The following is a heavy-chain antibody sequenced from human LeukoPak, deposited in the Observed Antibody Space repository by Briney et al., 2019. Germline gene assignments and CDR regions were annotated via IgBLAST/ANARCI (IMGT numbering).Heavy chain of an antibody. Sequence: ASVKVSCKASGYTFTSYGISWVRQAPGQGLEWMGWISAYNGNTNYAQKLQGRVTMTTDTSTSTAYMELRSPRSDDTAVYYCARGPYCSSTSCYTRNPEDYWGQGTLVTVSS. V-gene: IGHV1-18*01. J-gene: IGHJ4*02. D-gene: IGHD2-2*02. CDR2: ISAYNGNT. CDR3: ARGPYCSSTSCYTRNPEDY. CDR1: GYTFTSYG.